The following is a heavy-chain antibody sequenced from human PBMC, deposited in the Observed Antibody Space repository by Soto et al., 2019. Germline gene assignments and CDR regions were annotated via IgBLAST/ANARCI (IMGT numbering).Heavy chain of an antibody. D-gene: IGHD2-15*01. CDR2: TYYRSKWYN. V-gene: IGHV6-1*01. CDR3: ARDDHCSGGSCYNLDDV. Sequence: PSQTLSLTCAISGDSVSSHSAAWNWIRQSPSRGLEWLGRTYYRSKWYNDYAVSVKSRITINPDTSKDQFSLQLNSVTPEDTAVYYCARDDHCSGGSCYNLDDVWGQGTRVTVAS. J-gene: IGHJ4*02. CDR1: GDSVSSHSAA.